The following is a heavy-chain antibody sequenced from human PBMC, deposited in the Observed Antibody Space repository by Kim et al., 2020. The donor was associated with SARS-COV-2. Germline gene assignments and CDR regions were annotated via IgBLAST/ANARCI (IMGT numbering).Heavy chain of an antibody. CDR3: ARDAGRDYYDSSGYRLTCFDY. D-gene: IGHD3-22*01. Sequence: FTISRDNAKNSLYLQMNSLRAEDTAVYYCARDAGRDYYDSSGYRLTCFDYWGQGTLVTVSS. V-gene: IGHV3-11*06. J-gene: IGHJ4*02.